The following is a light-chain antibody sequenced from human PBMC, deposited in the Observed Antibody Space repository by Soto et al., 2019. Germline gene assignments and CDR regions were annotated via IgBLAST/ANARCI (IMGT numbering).Light chain of an antibody. CDR3: LQDYNYPWT. J-gene: IGKJ1*01. Sequence: AIQMTQSPSSLSASVGDRVTITCRASQGIRDDLGWYQQKPGKAPTLLIYAASSLQSGVPSRFSGSGSVTDFTLTITSLQPDDFATYYCLQDYNYPWTFGQGTKVEIK. CDR1: QGIRDD. V-gene: IGKV1-6*01. CDR2: AAS.